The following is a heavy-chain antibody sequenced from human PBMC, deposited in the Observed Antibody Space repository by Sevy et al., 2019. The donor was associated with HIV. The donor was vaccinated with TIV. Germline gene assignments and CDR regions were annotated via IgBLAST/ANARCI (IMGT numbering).Heavy chain of an antibody. Sequence: GGSVRLSCAASGFTFSTHWMSWVRQAPGKGLEWVANIKEDGSEKYYVDSVKGRFTISRDNAKNSLFLQMNSLRAEDTAVYYCAKDVYWGQGTLVTVSS. J-gene: IGHJ4*02. V-gene: IGHV3-7*03. CDR2: IKEDGSEK. CDR3: AKDVY. CDR1: GFTFSTHW.